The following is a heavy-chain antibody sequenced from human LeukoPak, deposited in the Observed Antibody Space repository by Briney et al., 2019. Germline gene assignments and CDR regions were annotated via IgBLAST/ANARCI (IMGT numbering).Heavy chain of an antibody. CDR2: IIPILGIA. D-gene: IGHD4-17*01. Sequence: SEKVSFKASGGTFSSYAISWVRQAPGQGLEWMGRIIPILGIANYAQKFQGRVTITADKSTSTAYMELSSLRSEDTAVYYCAREHTVTRGIDYWGQGTLVTVSS. CDR3: AREHTVTRGIDY. V-gene: IGHV1-69*04. CDR1: GGTFSSYA. J-gene: IGHJ4*02.